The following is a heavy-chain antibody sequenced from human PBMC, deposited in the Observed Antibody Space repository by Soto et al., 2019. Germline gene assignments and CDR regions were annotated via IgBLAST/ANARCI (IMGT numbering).Heavy chain of an antibody. Sequence: GGSLRLSCAASGFTFDDYAMHWVRQAPGKGLEWVSGISWNSGSIGYADSVKGRFTISRDNAKNSLYLQMNSLRAEDTALYYCAKDMEDILTLNIPDWGQGTLVTVSS. J-gene: IGHJ4*02. V-gene: IGHV3-9*01. CDR3: AKDMEDILTLNIPD. CDR2: ISWNSGSI. CDR1: GFTFDDYA. D-gene: IGHD3-9*01.